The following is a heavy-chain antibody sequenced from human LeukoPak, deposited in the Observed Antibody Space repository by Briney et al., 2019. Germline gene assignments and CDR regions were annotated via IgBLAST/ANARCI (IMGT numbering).Heavy chain of an antibody. D-gene: IGHD2-15*01. CDR2: IKADGSEK. V-gene: IGHV3-7*04. CDR3: ARYCGGGSCFDY. Sequence: GGSLRLSCAASGFPFSNRWMNWVRQAPGKGLEWVANIKADGSEKYYVDSVKGRFTVSRDNAKNSLYLQMNSLRAEDTGLYYCARYCGGGSCFDYWGRGTLVTVSS. CDR1: GFPFSNRW. J-gene: IGHJ4*02.